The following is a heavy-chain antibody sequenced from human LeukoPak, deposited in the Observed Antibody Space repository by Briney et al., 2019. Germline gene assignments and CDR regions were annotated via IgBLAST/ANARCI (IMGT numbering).Heavy chain of an antibody. CDR2: IYYSGST. V-gene: IGHV4-59*01. Sequence: SETLSLTCTVSGGSISSYYWSWIRQPPGKGLEWIGYIYYSGSTNYNPSLKSRVTISVDTSKNQFSLKLSSVTAADTAVYYCARTPLYYDILTGYSQPFDYWGQGTLVTVSS. CDR1: GGSISSYY. CDR3: ARTPLYYDILTGYSQPFDY. D-gene: IGHD3-9*01. J-gene: IGHJ4*02.